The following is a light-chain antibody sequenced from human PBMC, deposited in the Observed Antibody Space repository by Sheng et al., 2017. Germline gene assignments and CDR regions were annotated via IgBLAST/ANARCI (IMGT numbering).Light chain of an antibody. CDR3: QQYGSSLFT. J-gene: IGKJ3*01. Sequence: EIVLTQSPATLSLSPGERATLSCRASQSLSRNLAWFQQQPGQAPRLLISDASNRATGIPDRFSGSGSGTDFTLTISRLEPEDFAVYYCQQYGSSLFTFGPGTKVDIK. CDR2: DAS. V-gene: IGKV3-20*01. CDR1: QSLSRN.